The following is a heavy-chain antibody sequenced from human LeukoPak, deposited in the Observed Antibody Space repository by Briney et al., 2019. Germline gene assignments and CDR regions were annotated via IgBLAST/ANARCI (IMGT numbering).Heavy chain of an antibody. Sequence: GGSLRLSCAASGFTFRSYWMSWVRQAPGKGLEWVANIKEDGSEKYYVDSVKGRFTISRDNAKNSLYLQMDSRRAEDAAVYYCARVAGSKSIDSWGQGTLVTVSS. J-gene: IGHJ4*02. CDR1: GFTFRSYW. V-gene: IGHV3-7*05. CDR3: ARVAGSKSIDS. CDR2: IKEDGSEK. D-gene: IGHD2-15*01.